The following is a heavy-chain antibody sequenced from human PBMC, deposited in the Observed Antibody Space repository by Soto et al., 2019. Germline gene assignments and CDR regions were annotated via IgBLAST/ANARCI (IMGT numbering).Heavy chain of an antibody. CDR2: IYSSGDT. J-gene: IGHJ4*02. D-gene: IGHD2-8*01. CDR3: ANAHSDDYFDY. Sequence: QLQLQESGPGLVKSSETLSLSCTVSGGAISSSPYYWGWIRQPPGKGLEWIASIYSSGDTFYSPSLESRVTISVDTSKNQCSLRVTSVTAADTAVYYCANAHSDDYFDYWGRGTLVTVSS. CDR1: GGAISSSPYY. V-gene: IGHV4-39*01.